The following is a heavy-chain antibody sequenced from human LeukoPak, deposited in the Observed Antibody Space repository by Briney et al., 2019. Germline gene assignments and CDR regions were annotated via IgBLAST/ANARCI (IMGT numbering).Heavy chain of an antibody. D-gene: IGHD2-2*01. Sequence: SETLSLTCAVYGGSFSGYYWSWIRQPPGKGLEWIGEINHSGSTNYNPSLKSRVTISVDTSKNQFSLKLSSVTAADTAVYYCARGRAVVPARTFGYWGQGTLVTVSS. J-gene: IGHJ4*02. V-gene: IGHV4-34*01. CDR2: INHSGST. CDR3: ARGRAVVPARTFGY. CDR1: GGSFSGYY.